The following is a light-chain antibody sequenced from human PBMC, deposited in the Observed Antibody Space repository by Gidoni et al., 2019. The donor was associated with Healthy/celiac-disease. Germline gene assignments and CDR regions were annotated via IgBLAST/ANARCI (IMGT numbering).Light chain of an antibody. CDR1: QGISSY. V-gene: IGKV1-9*01. CDR2: AAS. J-gene: IGKJ3*01. Sequence: DIQLTHSPSFLSASVGDRVTITCRASQGISSYLAWYQQKPGKAPKLLIYAASTLQGGVPSRFSGSGSGTEFTLTSSSLQPEDFATYSCQQLSRSPLTFGPGTKVDIK. CDR3: QQLSRSPLT.